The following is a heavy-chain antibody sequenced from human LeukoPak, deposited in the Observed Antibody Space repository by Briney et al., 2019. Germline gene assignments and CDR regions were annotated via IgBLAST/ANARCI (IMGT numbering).Heavy chain of an antibody. CDR1: GFTFSSYW. CDR3: ARQPGYSSGWYLWMLGNFDY. D-gene: IGHD6-19*01. CDR2: INSDGSST. V-gene: IGHV3-74*01. Sequence: GGSLRLSCAASGFTFSSYWMHWVRQAPGKGLVWVSRINSDGSSTSYADSVKGRFTISRDNAKNTLYLQMNSLRAEDTAVYYCARQPGYSSGWYLWMLGNFDYWGQGTLVTVSS. J-gene: IGHJ4*02.